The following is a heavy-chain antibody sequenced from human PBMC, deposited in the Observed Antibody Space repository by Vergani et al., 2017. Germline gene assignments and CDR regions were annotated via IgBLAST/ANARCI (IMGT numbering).Heavy chain of an antibody. D-gene: IGHD1-1*01. CDR3: ATKSCGTPGCQIGYVRE. V-gene: IGHV3-30*03. CDR2: ISYDGTQK. J-gene: IGHJ1*01. CDR1: GCTSSYYG. Sequence: QVHLVESGGGVFQPGRSLRLSCVVSGCTSSYYGMHWVRQAPGKGLEWVAVISYDGTQKYYADSVKGRFTISRDTSKSTLYLQMNSLRTEDTAVYYCATKSCGTPGCQIGYVREWGQGTLVTVSS.